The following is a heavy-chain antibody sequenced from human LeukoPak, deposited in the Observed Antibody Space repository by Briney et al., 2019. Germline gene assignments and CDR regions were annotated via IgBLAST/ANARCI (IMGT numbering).Heavy chain of an antibody. J-gene: IGHJ6*03. CDR1: GYSFTSNV. D-gene: IGHD2/OR15-2a*01. V-gene: IGHV1-18*01. CDR3: ARWHTLKYYYMDV. CDR2: ISAYNGNT. Sequence: ASVKVSCKASGYSFTSNVISWVRQAPGQGLEWMGWISAYNGNTNYAQKLQGRVTMTTDTSTSTAYMELRSLRSDDTAVYYCARWHTLKYYYMDVWGKGTTVTVSS.